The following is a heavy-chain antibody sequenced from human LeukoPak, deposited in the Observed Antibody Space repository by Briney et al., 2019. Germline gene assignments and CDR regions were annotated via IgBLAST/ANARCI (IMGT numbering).Heavy chain of an antibody. D-gene: IGHD1-7*01. Sequence: GRSLRLSCAASGFTFSSYGMHWVRQAPGKGLDWVAVISYDGSNKYYADSVKGRFTISRDNSKNTLYLQMNSLRAEDTAVYYCAKVQGTESSYYYGMDVWGKGTTVTVSS. CDR3: AKVQGTESSYYYGMDV. J-gene: IGHJ6*04. V-gene: IGHV3-30*18. CDR1: GFTFSSYG. CDR2: ISYDGSNK.